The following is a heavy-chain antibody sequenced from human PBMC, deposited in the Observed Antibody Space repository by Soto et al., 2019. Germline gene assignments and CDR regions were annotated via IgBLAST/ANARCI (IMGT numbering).Heavy chain of an antibody. V-gene: IGHV3-74*01. CDR3: ARDTYYYDSSGYDPFDY. D-gene: IGHD3-22*01. CDR1: GFTFSSYW. Sequence: PGGSLRLSCAASGFTFSSYWMHWVRQGPGKGLVWVSRINSDGSSTRYADSVKGRFTISRDNAKNTLNLQMNSLRAEDTAVCYCARDTYYYDSSGYDPFDYWGQGTLVTVSS. CDR2: INSDGSST. J-gene: IGHJ4*02.